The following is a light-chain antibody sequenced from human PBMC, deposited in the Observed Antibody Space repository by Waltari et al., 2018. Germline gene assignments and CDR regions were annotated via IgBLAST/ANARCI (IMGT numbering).Light chain of an antibody. V-gene: IGKV3-20*01. Sequence: ELVLTQSPVSLSLSPGERATLSCRSSQSISRYLAWYQQKPGQAPRLLSYGASNRATGVPPRFSGSGSGTDFSLTISGLEPEDSAVYYCQHHFRLPATFGQGTKVEIK. CDR3: QHHFRLPAT. CDR1: QSISRY. J-gene: IGKJ1*01. CDR2: GAS.